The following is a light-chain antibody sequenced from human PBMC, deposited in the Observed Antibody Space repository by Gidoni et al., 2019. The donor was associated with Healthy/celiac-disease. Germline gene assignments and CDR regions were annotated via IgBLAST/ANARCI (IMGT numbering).Light chain of an antibody. J-gene: IGKJ1*01. Sequence: DIVMTQSPLSLPVTPGEPASISCRSSQSLLHSNGYNYLDWYLQKPGQSPQLLIYLGSNRASGVPDRFSGSGSGTDFTLKISRVEAEDVGVYYCMQALQTPWTFGQXTKVGIK. V-gene: IGKV2-28*01. CDR2: LGS. CDR1: QSLLHSNGYNY. CDR3: MQALQTPWT.